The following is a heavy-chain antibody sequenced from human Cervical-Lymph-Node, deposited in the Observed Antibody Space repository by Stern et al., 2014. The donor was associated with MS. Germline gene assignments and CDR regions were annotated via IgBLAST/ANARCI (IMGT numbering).Heavy chain of an antibody. Sequence: VQLVESGPGLVKPSQTLSLTCTVSGGSISTGGYFWSWIRQHPGKGLEWIGYVYYSGSTYYNPSLKSRVTMSVDTSKNQFSLKLSSVTAADTAVYYCARDPPSMSTTWGQGTLVTVSS. CDR2: VYYSGST. V-gene: IGHV4-31*03. J-gene: IGHJ5*02. CDR3: ARDPPSMSTT. CDR1: GGSISTGGYF. D-gene: IGHD2-2*01.